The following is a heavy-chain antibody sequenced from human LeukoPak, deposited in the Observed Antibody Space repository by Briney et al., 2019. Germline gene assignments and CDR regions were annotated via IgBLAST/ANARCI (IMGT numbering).Heavy chain of an antibody. V-gene: IGHV3-48*01. Sequence: PGGSLRLSCAASGFTFSAYSMNWVRQAPGKGLEWVSYISSSGSNIHYADSVKGRFTISRDTGKNSLYLQMSSLRSEDTAVYYCATPYYYDSSGYYFDYWGQGTLVTVSS. CDR3: ATPYYYDSSGYYFDY. CDR1: GFTFSAYS. J-gene: IGHJ4*02. D-gene: IGHD3-22*01. CDR2: ISSSGSNI.